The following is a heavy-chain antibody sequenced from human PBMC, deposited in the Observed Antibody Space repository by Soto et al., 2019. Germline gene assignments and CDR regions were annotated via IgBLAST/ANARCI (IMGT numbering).Heavy chain of an antibody. J-gene: IGHJ4*02. CDR1: GYTFISYG. Sequence: ASVKVSCKASGYTFISYGISWVRQAPGQGLEWMGWIRVYNGNTNYAQKLQGRVNMTTDTSTSTAYIGLRSLRSDDTAVYYCARDLPPSDYWGQGTLVTVSS. V-gene: IGHV1-18*01. CDR3: ARDLPPSDY. CDR2: IRVYNGNT.